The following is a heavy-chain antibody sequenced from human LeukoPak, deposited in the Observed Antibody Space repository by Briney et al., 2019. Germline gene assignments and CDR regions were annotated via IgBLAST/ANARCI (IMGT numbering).Heavy chain of an antibody. CDR3: ARYSGSYDYYYYYMDV. CDR1: GYTFTGYY. J-gene: IGHJ6*03. V-gene: IGHV1-2*02. Sequence: ASVKVSCKASGYTFTGYYMHWVRQAPGQGLEWMGWINPNSGGTNYAQKFQGRVTMTRDTSISTAYMELSSLRSEDTAVYYCARYSGSYDYYYYYMDVWGKGTTVTVSS. D-gene: IGHD1-26*01. CDR2: INPNSGGT.